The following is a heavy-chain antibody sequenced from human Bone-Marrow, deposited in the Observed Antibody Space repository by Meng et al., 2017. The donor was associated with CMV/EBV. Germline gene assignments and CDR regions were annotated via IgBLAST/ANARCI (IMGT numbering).Heavy chain of an antibody. CDR2: INHSGST. Sequence: SETLSLTCAVYGGSFSAYYWSWIRQPPGKGLEWIGEINHSGSTNYNPSLKSRVTISADTSKNQFSLKLSSVTAADTAVYYCARGRGHDFWSGYSTTEFDPWGQGTLVPVSS. D-gene: IGHD3-3*01. V-gene: IGHV4-34*01. J-gene: IGHJ5*02. CDR3: ARGRGHDFWSGYSTTEFDP. CDR1: GGSFSAYY.